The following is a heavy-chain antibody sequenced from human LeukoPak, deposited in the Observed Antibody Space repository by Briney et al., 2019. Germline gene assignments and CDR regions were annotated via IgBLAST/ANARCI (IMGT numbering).Heavy chain of an antibody. CDR3: ARASDYSNSPFDY. D-gene: IGHD4-11*01. V-gene: IGHV1-2*02. CDR2: INPNSGGT. J-gene: IGHJ4*02. CDR1: GYTFTGYY. Sequence: ASVKVSCKASGYTFTGYYMHWVRQAPGQGLEWMGWINPNSGGTNYAQKFQGRVTITADESTSTAYMELSSLRSEDTAVYYCARASDYSNSPFDYWGQGTLVTVSS.